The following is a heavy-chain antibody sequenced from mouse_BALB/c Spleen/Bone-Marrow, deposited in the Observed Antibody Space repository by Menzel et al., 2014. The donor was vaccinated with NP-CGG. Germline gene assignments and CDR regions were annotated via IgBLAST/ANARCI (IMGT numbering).Heavy chain of an antibody. D-gene: IGHD2-14*01. J-gene: IGHJ4*01. V-gene: IGHV5-17*02. CDR2: ISSGSSTI. CDR3: ARAVRHYAMDY. CDR1: GFTFSSFG. Sequence: EVQVVESGGGLVQPGGSRKLSCAAPGFTFSSFGMHWVRQAPEKGLEWVAYISSGSSTIYYADTVKGRFTISRDNPKNTLFLQMTSLRSEDTAMYYCARAVRHYAMDYWGQGTSVTVSS.